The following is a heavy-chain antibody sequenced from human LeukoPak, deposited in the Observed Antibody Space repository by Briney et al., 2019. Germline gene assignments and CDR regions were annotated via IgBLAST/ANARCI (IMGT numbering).Heavy chain of an antibody. CDR3: ARDYYDSSGYLHDY. CDR1: GYTFTSYG. CDR2: ISAYNGNT. Sequence: ASVKVSCKASGYTFTSYGISWVRQAPGQGLEWMGWISAYNGNTNYAQKLQGRITMTTDTSTSTAYMDLRSLRSDDTAVYYCARDYYDSSGYLHDYWGQGTLVTVSS. D-gene: IGHD3-22*01. V-gene: IGHV1-18*01. J-gene: IGHJ4*02.